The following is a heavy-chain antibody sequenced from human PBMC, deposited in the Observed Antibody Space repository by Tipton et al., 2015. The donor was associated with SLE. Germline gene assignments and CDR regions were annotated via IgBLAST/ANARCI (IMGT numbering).Heavy chain of an antibody. J-gene: IGHJ3*02. CDR2: IYYSGST. D-gene: IGHD3-22*01. V-gene: IGHV4-39*01. Sequence: TLSLTCTVSGGSISSYYWGWFRQPPGKGLAWIGSIYYSGSTYYNPSLKSRVTISVDTSKNQFSLKLSSVTAADTAVYYCARVPYTSSGFLRGAFDIWGQGTMVTVSS. CDR3: ARVPYTSSGFLRGAFDI. CDR1: GGSISSYY.